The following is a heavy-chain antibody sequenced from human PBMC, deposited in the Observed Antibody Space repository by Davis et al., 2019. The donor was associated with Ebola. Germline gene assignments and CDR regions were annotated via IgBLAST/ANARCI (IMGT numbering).Heavy chain of an antibody. CDR3: ARDGAVAGMRWFDP. Sequence: GESLKIPCEASGFTFSSYWMSWVRQAPGKGLEWLANIKEDGSEKYYVDSVKGRFTISRDNAKNSLYLQMNSLRAEDTAVYYCARDGAVAGMRWFDPWGQGTLVTVSS. J-gene: IGHJ5*02. CDR2: IKEDGSEK. V-gene: IGHV3-7*01. D-gene: IGHD6-19*01. CDR1: GFTFSSYW.